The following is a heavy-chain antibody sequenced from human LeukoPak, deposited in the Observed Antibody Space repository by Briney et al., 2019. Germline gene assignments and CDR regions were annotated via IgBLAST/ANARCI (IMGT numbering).Heavy chain of an antibody. CDR1: GGSFSGYY. D-gene: IGHD2-2*01. J-gene: IGHJ4*02. CDR2: INHSGST. V-gene: IGHV4-34*01. Sequence: SETLSLTCAVYGGSFSGYYWSWIRQPPGKGLEWIGEINHSGSTNYNPSLKSRVTISVDTSKNQFSLKLSSVTAADTAVYYCARGHLISQAAISDFDYWGQGTLVAVSS. CDR3: ARGHLISQAAISDFDY.